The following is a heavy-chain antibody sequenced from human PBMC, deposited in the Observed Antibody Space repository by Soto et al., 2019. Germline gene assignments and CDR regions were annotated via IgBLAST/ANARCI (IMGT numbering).Heavy chain of an antibody. V-gene: IGHV3-30*18. Sequence: QVQLVESGGGVVQPGRSLRLSCADSGFTFSSYGMHWVRQAPGKGLEWVAVISDDGSNKYYADSVTGRFTISRDNSKNALYLQMNSLRAEDTAVYYCAKDLGKLRLLEWLSGYYYGIDVGGQGTTVTVFS. J-gene: IGHJ6*02. CDR3: AKDLGKLRLLEWLSGYYYGIDV. CDR2: ISDDGSNK. D-gene: IGHD3-3*01. CDR1: GFTFSSYG.